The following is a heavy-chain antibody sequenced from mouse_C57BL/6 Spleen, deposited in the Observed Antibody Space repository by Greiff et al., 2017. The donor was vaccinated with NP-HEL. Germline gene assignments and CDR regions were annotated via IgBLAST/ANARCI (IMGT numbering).Heavy chain of an antibody. CDR2: ISSGSSTI. CDR3: ARGLHGSSYWYFDV. Sequence: EVNVVESGGGLVKPGGSLKLSCAASGFTFSDYGMHWVRQAPEKGLEWVAYISSGSSTIYYADTVKGRFTISRDNAKNTLFLQMTSLRSEDTAMYYCARGLHGSSYWYFDVWGTGTTVTVSS. J-gene: IGHJ1*03. V-gene: IGHV5-17*01. CDR1: GFTFSDYG. D-gene: IGHD1-1*01.